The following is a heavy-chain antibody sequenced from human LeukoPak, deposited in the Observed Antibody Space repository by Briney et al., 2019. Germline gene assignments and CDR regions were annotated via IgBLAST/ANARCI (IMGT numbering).Heavy chain of an antibody. D-gene: IGHD6-19*01. CDR2: ISYDGSNK. Sequence: GGPLRLSCAASGFTFSSYAMHWVRQAPGKGLEWVAVISYDGSNKYYADSVKGRFTISRDNSKNTLYLQMNSLRAEDTAVYYCARDPYSSAFDYWGQGTLVTVSS. CDR1: GFTFSSYA. CDR3: ARDPYSSAFDY. J-gene: IGHJ4*02. V-gene: IGHV3-30-3*01.